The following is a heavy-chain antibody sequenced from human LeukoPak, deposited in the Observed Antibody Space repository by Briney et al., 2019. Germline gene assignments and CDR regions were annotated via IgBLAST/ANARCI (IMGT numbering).Heavy chain of an antibody. CDR3: ARDDSSGPQVY. CDR2: INPSGGST. D-gene: IGHD3-22*01. V-gene: IGHV1-46*01. J-gene: IGHJ4*02. CDR1: GYTFTGYY. Sequence: GASVKVSCKASGYTFTGYYMHWVRQAPGQGLEWMGIINPSGGSTKYAQKLLGRVTMTSDTSTSTVYMELSSLRSEDTAVYYCARDDSSGPQVYWGQGTLVTVSS.